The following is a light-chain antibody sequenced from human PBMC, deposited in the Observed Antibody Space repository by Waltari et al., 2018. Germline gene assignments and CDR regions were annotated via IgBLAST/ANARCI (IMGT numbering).Light chain of an antibody. CDR3: QQSYSASSPT. Sequence: DIQMTQSPSSLSASVGDRVTITCRTSQSISTSLNWYQQKPGRAPKLLVYGAASLQSRVPSRFSGSGSGTDFTLTISSLQREDYATYYCQQSYSASSPTFGPGTKV. J-gene: IGKJ3*01. CDR2: GAA. V-gene: IGKV1-39*01. CDR1: QSISTS.